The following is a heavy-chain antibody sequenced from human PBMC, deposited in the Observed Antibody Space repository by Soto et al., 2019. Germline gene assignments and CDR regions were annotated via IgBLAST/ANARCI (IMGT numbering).Heavy chain of an antibody. D-gene: IGHD2-21*02. CDR2: INAGNGNT. CDR3: ARRSVVVTALDY. Sequence: QVQLVQSGAEEKKPGASVKVSCKASGYTFTSSAMHWVRQAPGQRLEWMGWINAGNGNTKYSQKFQGRVTITRNTSASTADMELSSLRSDDTAVYYCARRSVVVTALDYWGQGTLVTVSS. V-gene: IGHV1-3*05. J-gene: IGHJ4*02. CDR1: GYTFTSSA.